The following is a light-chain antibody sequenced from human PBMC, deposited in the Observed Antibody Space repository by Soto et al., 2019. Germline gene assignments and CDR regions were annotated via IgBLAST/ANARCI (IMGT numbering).Light chain of an antibody. V-gene: IGLV2-14*01. J-gene: IGLJ2*01. CDR3: SSYTTSSTVV. Sequence: QSALTQPASVSGSPGQSITISCTGTSSDVGGYNSVSWYQQHPGKAPKLMIYDVSNRPSGVSNRFSGSKSGNTASLTISGLQDEDEADYCCSSYTTSSTVVFGGGTKLTVL. CDR2: DVS. CDR1: SSDVGGYNS.